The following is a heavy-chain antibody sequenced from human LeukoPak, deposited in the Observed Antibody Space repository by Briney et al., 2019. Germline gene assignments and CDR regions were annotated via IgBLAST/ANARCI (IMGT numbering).Heavy chain of an antibody. CDR3: TTGPSYGYEW. Sequence: GGSLRLSCAASGMTFSDHWMHWVRQVPGKGLVWVSLIKTDGRTTIYADSVKGRFTISRDNGKSTLYLQMNSLRAEDTAIYYCTTGPSYGYEWWGQGTVVTGSS. D-gene: IGHD3-16*01. CDR2: IKTDGRTT. CDR1: GMTFSDHW. V-gene: IGHV3-74*01. J-gene: IGHJ1*01.